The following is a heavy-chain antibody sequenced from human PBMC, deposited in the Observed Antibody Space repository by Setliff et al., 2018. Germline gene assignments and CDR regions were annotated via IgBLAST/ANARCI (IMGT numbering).Heavy chain of an antibody. CDR1: GYTFTSYY. Sequence: ASVKVSCKASGYTFTSYYMHWVRQAPGQGLEWMGIINPSGGSTSYAQKFQGRVTMTTDTSTSTAYMKLRSLRSDDTAVYYCARFSSSGWSEGDYWGQGALVTVSS. CDR2: INPSGGST. D-gene: IGHD6-19*01. CDR3: ARFSSSGWSEGDY. V-gene: IGHV1-46*01. J-gene: IGHJ4*02.